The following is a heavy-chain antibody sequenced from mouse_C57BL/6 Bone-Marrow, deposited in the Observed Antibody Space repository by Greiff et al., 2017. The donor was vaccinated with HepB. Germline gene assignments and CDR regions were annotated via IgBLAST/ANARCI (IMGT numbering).Heavy chain of an antibody. V-gene: IGHV14-4*01. CDR3: TTSPGYYGSSHYFDY. CDR2: IDPENGDT. J-gene: IGHJ2*01. D-gene: IGHD1-1*01. CDR1: GFNIKDDY. Sequence: VQLQQSGAELVRPGASVKLSCTASGFNIKDDYMHWVKQRPEQGLEWIGWIDPENGDTEYASKFQGKATITADPSSNTAYLQLSSLTSEDTAVYYCTTSPGYYGSSHYFDYWGQGTTLTVSS.